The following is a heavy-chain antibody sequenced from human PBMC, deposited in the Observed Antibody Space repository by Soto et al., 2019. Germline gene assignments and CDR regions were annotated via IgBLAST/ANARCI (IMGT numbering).Heavy chain of an antibody. CDR2: INHSGST. Sequence: SETLSLTXAVYGGSFSGYYWSWIRQPPGKGLEWIGEINHSGSTNYNPSLKSRVTISVDTSKNQFSLKLSSVTAADTAVYYCARGVMVRGVTPYYYYYGMDVWGQGTTVTVSS. CDR3: ARGVMVRGVTPYYYYYGMDV. D-gene: IGHD3-10*01. V-gene: IGHV4-34*01. J-gene: IGHJ6*02. CDR1: GGSFSGYY.